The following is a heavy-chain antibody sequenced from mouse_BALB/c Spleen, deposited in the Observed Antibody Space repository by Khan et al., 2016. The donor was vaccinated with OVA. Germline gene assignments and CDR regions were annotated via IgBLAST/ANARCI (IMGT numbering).Heavy chain of an antibody. CDR1: GYTFTNYG. V-gene: IGHV9-1*02. Sequence: QIQLVQSGPELKKPGETVKISCKASGYTFTNYGMNWVKQAPGKGLKWMGWINTYTGEPTYTDDFKGRFAFSLETSASTAYLQINNLKNEDRATYFWSRGASYWYFDVWGAGTTVTVSS. J-gene: IGHJ1*01. CDR3: SRGASYWYFDV. CDR2: INTYTGEP.